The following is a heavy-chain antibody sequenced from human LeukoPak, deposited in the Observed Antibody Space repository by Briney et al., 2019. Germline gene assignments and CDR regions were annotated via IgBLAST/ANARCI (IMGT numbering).Heavy chain of an antibody. Sequence: GGSLRLSCAASGFTFSRYWMHWVRQAPGKGLVWVSCIKSDGSSTSTADSAKGRFTISRDNAKNTVYLQMDSLRAEDTAVYYCVRDNRSYNFDYWGQGTLVTVSS. CDR1: GFTFSRYW. CDR2: IKSDGSST. D-gene: IGHD1-26*01. V-gene: IGHV3-74*01. CDR3: VRDNRSYNFDY. J-gene: IGHJ4*02.